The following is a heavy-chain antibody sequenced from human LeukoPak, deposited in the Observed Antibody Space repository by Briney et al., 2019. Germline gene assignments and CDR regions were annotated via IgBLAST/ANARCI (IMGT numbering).Heavy chain of an antibody. V-gene: IGHV3-20*04. CDR1: GFTFDDYG. J-gene: IGHJ6*03. CDR3: ARAGSYYYYYYRDV. D-gene: IGHD3-10*01. CDR2: INWNGGST. Sequence: LTGGSLRLSCAASGFTFDDYGMSWVRQAPGKGLEWVSGINWNGGSTGYADSVKGRFTISRDKAKNSLYLQMNSLRAEDTALYYCARAGSYYYYYYRDVWGKGTTVTVSS.